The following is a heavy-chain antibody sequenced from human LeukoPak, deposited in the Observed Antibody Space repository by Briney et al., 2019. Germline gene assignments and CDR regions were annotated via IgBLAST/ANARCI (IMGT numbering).Heavy chain of an antibody. CDR1: GDSISSYY. CDR3: ARLFYGSGSYYGYFDY. CDR2: IYYSGST. V-gene: IGHV4-59*05. D-gene: IGHD3-10*01. Sequence: SETLSLTCTVSGDSISSYYWSWIRQPPGKGLEWIGSIYYSGSTYYNPSLKSRVTISVDTSKNQFSLKLSSVTAADTAVYYCARLFYGSGSYYGYFDYWGQGTLVTVSS. J-gene: IGHJ4*02.